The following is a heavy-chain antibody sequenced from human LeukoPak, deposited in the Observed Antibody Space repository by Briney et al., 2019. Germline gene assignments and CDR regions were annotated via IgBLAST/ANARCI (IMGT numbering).Heavy chain of an antibody. D-gene: IGHD6-13*01. CDR3: ARDVEQLVLSSAFDI. V-gene: IGHV3-30*01. J-gene: IGHJ3*02. CDR1: AFTFSYYA. CDR2: ISYDGSDG. Sequence: GRSLRLSCAASAFTFSYYAVHWVRQAPGKGLEWVAGISYDGSDGYYAESVKGRFTISRDNSKNTLYLQMNSLRPEDTSVYYCARDVEQLVLSSAFDIWGQGTMVTVSS.